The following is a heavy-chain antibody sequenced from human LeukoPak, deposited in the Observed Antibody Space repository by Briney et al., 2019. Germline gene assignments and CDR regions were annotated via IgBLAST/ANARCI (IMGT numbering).Heavy chain of an antibody. V-gene: IGHV3-23*01. CDR1: GFTFSSYA. CDR3: AKWKYSNSGIDDY. CDR2: VSGSGDNT. D-gene: IGHD6-6*01. Sequence: GGSLRLSCAASGFTFSSYAMSWVRQVPGKGLEWVSVVSGSGDNTYYADSVKGRFTISRENSKNMLYLQMYSLRAEDTAVYYCAKWKYSNSGIDDYWGQGTLVTVSS. J-gene: IGHJ4*02.